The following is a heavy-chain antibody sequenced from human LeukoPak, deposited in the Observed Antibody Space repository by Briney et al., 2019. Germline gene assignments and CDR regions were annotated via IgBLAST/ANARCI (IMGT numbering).Heavy chain of an antibody. CDR2: ISTNGRNT. CDR3: AREVYLTNNRNYVDY. Sequence: GGSLRLSCAASGFTFSTYAMHWVRQAPGKGLECVSAISTNGRNTHYANSVKGRFTISRDNSKNTLYLQMGSLRAEDMAVYYCAREVYLTNNRNYVDYWGQGTLVTVSS. CDR1: GFTFSTYA. J-gene: IGHJ4*02. V-gene: IGHV3-64*01. D-gene: IGHD1-14*01.